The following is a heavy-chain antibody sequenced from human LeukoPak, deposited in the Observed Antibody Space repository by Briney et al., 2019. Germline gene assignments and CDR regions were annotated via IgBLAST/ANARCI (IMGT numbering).Heavy chain of an antibody. V-gene: IGHV1-69*04. Sequence: SAKVSCKASGDTFSSYAISWVRHAPERGLEWMGRIIPILGIANYAQKFQGRVTITADKSTSTAYMELSSLRSEDTAVYCCARDLSVSSLYGMDVWGQGTTVTVSS. CDR2: IIPILGIA. J-gene: IGHJ6*02. D-gene: IGHD1-26*01. CDR1: GDTFSSYA. CDR3: ARDLSVSSLYGMDV.